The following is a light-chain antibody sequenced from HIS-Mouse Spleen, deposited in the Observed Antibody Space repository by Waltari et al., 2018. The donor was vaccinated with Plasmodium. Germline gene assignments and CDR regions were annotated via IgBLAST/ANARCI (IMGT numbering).Light chain of an antibody. Sequence: DVVMTQSPLSLPFPLGQQASIPFRSSQNLVYRDGNTYLNWFQQRQGQSPRRLIYKVSNRDAGVPDRFSGSGSGTDVTLKISRGEAEEVGVYYCMQGTHWPWTFGQGTKVEIK. CDR2: KVS. J-gene: IGKJ1*01. CDR3: MQGTHWPWT. CDR1: QNLVYRDGNTY. V-gene: IGKV2-30*01.